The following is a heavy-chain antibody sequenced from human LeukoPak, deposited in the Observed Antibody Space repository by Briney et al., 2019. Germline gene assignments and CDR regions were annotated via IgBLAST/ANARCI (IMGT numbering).Heavy chain of an antibody. CDR3: AKGGESSSWLFDY. V-gene: IGHV3-23*01. CDR2: LSGSGLST. CDR1: GFTFSSYA. D-gene: IGHD6-13*01. J-gene: IGHJ4*02. Sequence: PGGSLRLSCAASGFTFSSYAMSWVRQAPGEGLQWVSALSGSGLSTYYADSVKGRFTISRDNSKNTLYLQMNSLRAEGTAVYYCAKGGESSSWLFDYWGQGTLVPVSS.